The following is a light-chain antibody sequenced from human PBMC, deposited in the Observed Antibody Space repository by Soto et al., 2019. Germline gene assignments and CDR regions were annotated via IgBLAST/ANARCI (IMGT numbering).Light chain of an antibody. CDR1: SGDIGAYNY. CDR3: CSYAHTSRV. J-gene: IGLJ3*02. V-gene: IGLV2-11*01. CDR2: DVN. Sequence: QSALTQPRSVSGSPGQSVTFSCTGTSGDIGAYNYVSWYQFHPGQAPKMIIYDVNKRPSGVPDRFSGSKSANTASLTISWLQAEDEADYYCCSYAHTSRVFGGGTKLTVL.